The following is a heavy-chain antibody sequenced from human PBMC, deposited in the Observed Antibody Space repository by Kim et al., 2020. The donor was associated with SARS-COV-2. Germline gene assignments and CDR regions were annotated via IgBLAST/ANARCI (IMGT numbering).Heavy chain of an antibody. CDR3: AKDLPSNYGVDYYGMGV. Sequence: VKVRFTISRDNSKSTLYLQMNSLRAEDTAVYYCAKDLPSNYGVDYYGMGVWGQGTTVTVSS. V-gene: IGHV3-33*06. J-gene: IGHJ6*02. D-gene: IGHD4-4*01.